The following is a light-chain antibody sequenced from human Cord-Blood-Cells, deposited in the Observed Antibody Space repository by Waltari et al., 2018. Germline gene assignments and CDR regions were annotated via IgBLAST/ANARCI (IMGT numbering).Light chain of an antibody. CDR1: SSNTGGNF. CDR3: AAWDDSLSGYV. Sequence: SVLTHPPPASRTPGQRVTITCSGPSSNTGGNFVDLYQQLPGPVPTLLIYRNTQRPSGVPDRFSGSKSGTSASVAISGLRSEDEADYYCAAWDDSLSGYVFGTGTKVTVL. V-gene: IGLV1-47*01. CDR2: RNT. J-gene: IGLJ1*01.